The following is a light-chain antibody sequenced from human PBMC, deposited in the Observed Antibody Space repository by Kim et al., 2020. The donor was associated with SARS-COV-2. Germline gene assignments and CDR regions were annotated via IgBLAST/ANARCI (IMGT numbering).Light chain of an antibody. Sequence: EIVMTQSPATLSVSPGERATLSCRASQSVSSNLAWYQQKPGQAPRLLIYGASTRATGIPARFSGSGSGTEFTLTISSLQSEDFAVYYCQQYYSWYTFGQGTKLEI. V-gene: IGKV3-15*01. CDR2: GAS. CDR1: QSVSSN. J-gene: IGKJ2*01. CDR3: QQYYSWYT.